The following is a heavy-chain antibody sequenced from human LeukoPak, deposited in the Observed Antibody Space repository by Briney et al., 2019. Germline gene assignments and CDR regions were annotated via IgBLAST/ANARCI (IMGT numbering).Heavy chain of an antibody. D-gene: IGHD3-16*01. CDR1: GFTFSCYS. V-gene: IGHV3-21*04. Sequence: GGSLRLSCAASGFTFSCYSMNWVRQAPGKGLEWVSTISSSSNYIYYADSVKGRFTISRDNAKNSLYLQMNSLRAEDTAVYYCARDAAFGGVNHFDYWGQGTLVTVSS. CDR2: ISSSSNYI. J-gene: IGHJ4*02. CDR3: ARDAAFGGVNHFDY.